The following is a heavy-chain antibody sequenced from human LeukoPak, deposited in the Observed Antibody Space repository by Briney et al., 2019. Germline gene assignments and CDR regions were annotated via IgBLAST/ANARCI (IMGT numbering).Heavy chain of an antibody. J-gene: IGHJ4*02. D-gene: IGHD1-26*01. Sequence: ASVKVSCKVSGYTLTELSMHWVRQAPGQGLERMGWINPNSGGTNYAQKFQGRVTMTRDTSISTAYMELSRLRSDDTAVYYCARGSLLSGSWHWGQGTLVTVSS. CDR1: GYTLTELS. CDR3: ARGSLLSGSWH. CDR2: INPNSGGT. V-gene: IGHV1-2*02.